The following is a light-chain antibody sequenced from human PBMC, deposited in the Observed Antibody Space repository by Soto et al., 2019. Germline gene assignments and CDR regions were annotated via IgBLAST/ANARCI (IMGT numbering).Light chain of an antibody. CDR3: SSYAGSNNYV. CDR2: EVS. J-gene: IGLJ1*01. Sequence: QSALTRPPSAAGSPGQSVTISCTGTSSDVGGYNYVSWYQQHPGKAPKLMIYEVSKRPSGVPDRFSGSKSGNTASLTVSGLQAEDEADYYCSSYAGSNNYVFGTGTKLTLL. CDR1: SSDVGGYNY. V-gene: IGLV2-8*01.